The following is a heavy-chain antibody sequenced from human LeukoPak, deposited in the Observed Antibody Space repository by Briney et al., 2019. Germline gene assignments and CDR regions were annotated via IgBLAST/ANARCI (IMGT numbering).Heavy chain of an antibody. CDR3: ARGAYYYED. J-gene: IGHJ4*02. CDR2: ISSSSSTI. D-gene: IGHD3-22*01. Sequence: GGSLRLSCAASGFSFSNYAMTWVRQAPGKGLEWVSYISSSSSTIYYADSVKGRFTISRDNAKNSLYLQMNSLRAEDTAVYYCARGAYYYEDWGQGTLVTVSS. CDR1: GFSFSNYA. V-gene: IGHV3-48*01.